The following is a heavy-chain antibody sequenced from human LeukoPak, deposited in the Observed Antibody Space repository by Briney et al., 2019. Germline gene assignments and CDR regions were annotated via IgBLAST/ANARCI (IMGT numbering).Heavy chain of an antibody. CDR2: ISYDGSNK. CDR3: AAKGYSYGNNAFDI. J-gene: IGHJ3*02. CDR1: GFTFSSCG. Sequence: GGSLRLSCAASGFTFSSCGMHWVRQAPGQGLERVAVISYDGSNKFYADSVTGRFTISRDNSKNTLYLQMNSLRAEDTAVYYCAAKGYSYGNNAFDIWGQGTMVTVSS. V-gene: IGHV3-30*03. D-gene: IGHD5-18*01.